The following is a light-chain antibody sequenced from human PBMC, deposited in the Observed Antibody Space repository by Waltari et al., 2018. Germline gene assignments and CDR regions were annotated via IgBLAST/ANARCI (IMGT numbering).Light chain of an antibody. Sequence: QSSLTHPASVSGSPGQSTPISCSRTSIDLRIVNCVPWYQQYPGKAPKLTIYDVNTRPSGVSDRFSGSTSGNTASLTISGLQAEDEADYYCSLYTTNTRVFGGGTKLTVL. CDR1: SIDLRIVNC. J-gene: IGLJ3*02. CDR3: SLYTTNTRV. V-gene: IGLV2-14*03. CDR2: DVN.